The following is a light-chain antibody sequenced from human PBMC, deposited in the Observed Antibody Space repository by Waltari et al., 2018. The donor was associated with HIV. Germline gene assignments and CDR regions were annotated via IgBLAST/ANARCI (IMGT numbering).Light chain of an antibody. CDR2: DVN. CDR3: KSYAGSNNPYV. Sequence: QSVLTQPPSASGSPGQSVPISCTGTTSDVGGYRYVSWYQHHPGKAPKLIIYDVNKRPSGVPDRFSGSKSGNTASLTVSGLQADDEADYYCKSYAGSNNPYVFGTGTKVTV. J-gene: IGLJ1*01. CDR1: TSDVGGYRY. V-gene: IGLV2-8*01.